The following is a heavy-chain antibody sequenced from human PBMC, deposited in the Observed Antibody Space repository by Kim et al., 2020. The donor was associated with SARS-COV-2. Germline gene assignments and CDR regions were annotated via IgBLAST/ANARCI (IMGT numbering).Heavy chain of an antibody. Sequence: SETLSLTCAVYGGSFSGYYWSWIRQPPGKGLEWIGEINHSGSTNYNPSLKSRVTISVDTSKNQFSLKLSSVTAADTAVYYCARVLGIAAPSVIAIYYYYGMDVWGQGTTVTVSS. CDR3: ARVLGIAAPSVIAIYYYYGMDV. V-gene: IGHV4-34*01. J-gene: IGHJ6*02. D-gene: IGHD6-13*01. CDR2: INHSGST. CDR1: GGSFSGYY.